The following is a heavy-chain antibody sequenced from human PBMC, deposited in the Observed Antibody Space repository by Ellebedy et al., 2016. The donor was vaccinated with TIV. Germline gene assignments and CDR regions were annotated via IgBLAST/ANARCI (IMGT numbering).Heavy chain of an antibody. CDR2: ISPSGDIT. D-gene: IGHD1-1*01. CDR3: AREKSGHKWNDGFDS. J-gene: IGHJ4*02. CDR1: GFTFRDFA. V-gene: IGHV3-23*01. Sequence: PGGSLRLPCAPSGFTFRDFAMHGVRRAPGKGLEWVSAISPSGDITYFADSVTGRFTISRDNSQDTVHLQMHSLRAEDTAVYYCAREKSGHKWNDGFDSWGQGTLVTVSS.